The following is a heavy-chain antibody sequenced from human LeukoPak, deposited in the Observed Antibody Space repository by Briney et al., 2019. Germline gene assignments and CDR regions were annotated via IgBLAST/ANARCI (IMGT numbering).Heavy chain of an antibody. CDR2: IYPVDSDT. V-gene: IGHV5-51*01. D-gene: IGHD5-24*01. Sequence: GESLKISWKGSGYSFTSYWIGLVRQMRRKGLEWVWIIYPVDSDTRYSPSFQGQLTISTAKSITTAYLQWRSLKASETAMYYCARRDGYGAYDIWGQGPMVTVSS. J-gene: IGHJ3*02. CDR3: ARRDGYGAYDI. CDR1: GYSFTSYW.